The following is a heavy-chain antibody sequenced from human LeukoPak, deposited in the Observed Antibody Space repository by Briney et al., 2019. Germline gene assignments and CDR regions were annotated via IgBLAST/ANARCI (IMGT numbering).Heavy chain of an antibody. J-gene: IGHJ4*02. CDR3: GRGGKVEQLVLAR. CDR2: ISSSSSYI. V-gene: IGHV3-21*01. Sequence: GGSLRLSCAASGFTFSCYSMNWVSQAPGKGLEWVSSISSSSSYIYYADSVKGRFTISRDNARNSLYLQMNSLRAEDTAVYYCGRGGKVEQLVLARWGQGSLVTVSS. CDR1: GFTFSCYS. D-gene: IGHD6-13*01.